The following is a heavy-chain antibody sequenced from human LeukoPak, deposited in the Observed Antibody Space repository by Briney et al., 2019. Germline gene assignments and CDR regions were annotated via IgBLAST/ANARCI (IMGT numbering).Heavy chain of an antibody. J-gene: IGHJ3*02. CDR3: ARDARWLQSRIDAFDI. D-gene: IGHD5-24*01. Sequence: SGTLSLTCAVSGVSISSSNWRSWFRQSPGKGLEWIGEVYDSGAANYHPSLRSRVTISVDKAKNQLSLSLRSVTAADTAVYYCARDARWLQSRIDAFDIWDQGTMVTVSS. CDR2: VYDSGAA. CDR1: GVSISSSNW. V-gene: IGHV4-4*02.